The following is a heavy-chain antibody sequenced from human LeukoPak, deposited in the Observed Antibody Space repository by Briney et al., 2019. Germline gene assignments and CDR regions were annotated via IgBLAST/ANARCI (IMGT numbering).Heavy chain of an antibody. D-gene: IGHD4-17*01. CDR1: GFSFSSYS. Sequence: SGGSLRLSCAASGFSFSSYSMNWVRQAPGKGLEWVSYISSSGSTIYYADSVKGRFTISRDNAKNSLYLQMNSLRAEDTAVYYCARDSATVTSIFDYWGQGTLVTVSS. CDR2: ISSSGSTI. V-gene: IGHV3-48*04. CDR3: ARDSATVTSIFDY. J-gene: IGHJ4*02.